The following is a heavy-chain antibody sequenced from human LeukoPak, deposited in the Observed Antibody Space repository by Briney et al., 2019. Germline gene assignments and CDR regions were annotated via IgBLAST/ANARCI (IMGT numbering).Heavy chain of an antibody. CDR3: ARVSGYDWKSICDY. CDR1: GGSISSYY. D-gene: IGHD5-12*01. CDR2: IYYSGST. J-gene: IGHJ4*02. Sequence: SETLSLTCTVSGGSISSYYWSWIRQPPGKGLEWLGYIYYSGSTNYNPSLKSRFTISVDTSKNQFSLKLNSMTAADTAEYYCARVSGYDWKSICDYWGQGTLVTVSS. V-gene: IGHV4-59*01.